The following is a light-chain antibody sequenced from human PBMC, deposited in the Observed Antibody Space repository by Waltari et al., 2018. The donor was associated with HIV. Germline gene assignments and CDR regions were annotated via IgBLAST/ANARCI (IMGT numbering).Light chain of an antibody. CDR2: STN. V-gene: IGLV8-61*01. Sequence: QTVVTQEPSFSVSPGGTVTLTCGLRSASVSTTHYASWYRQTPGPAPRTLIYSTNVRSSGVPDRFSGSILGNKAALTITGAQADDECHYYCVLYMGGAWVFGGGTKLTVL. CDR1: SASVSTTHY. J-gene: IGLJ3*02. CDR3: VLYMGGAWV.